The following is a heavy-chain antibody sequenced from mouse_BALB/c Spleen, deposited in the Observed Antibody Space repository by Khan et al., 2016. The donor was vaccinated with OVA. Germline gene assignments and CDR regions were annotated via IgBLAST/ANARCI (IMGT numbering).Heavy chain of an antibody. CDR3: ARACYGGFAY. Sequence: VELVESGPELVKTGASVKMSCKASGYTFSDFLISWLKQRPGQGLEWIGEIYPGSDYTYYNEKFKGKATLTSDKSSNTAYMQLSSMTSEDPAVFFCARACYGGFAYWGQGTLVTVSA. J-gene: IGHJ3*01. CDR1: GYTFSDFL. CDR2: IYPGSDYT. V-gene: IGHV1-77*01. D-gene: IGHD2-12*01.